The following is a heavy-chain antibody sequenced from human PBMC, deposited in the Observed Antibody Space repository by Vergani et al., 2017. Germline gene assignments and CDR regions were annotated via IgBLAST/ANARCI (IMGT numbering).Heavy chain of an antibody. D-gene: IGHD2-2*01. CDR2: IYYSGST. Sequence: QVQLQESGPGLVKPSQTLSLTCTVSGGSISSGGYYWSWIRQPPGKGLEWIGYIYYSGSTYYNPSLKIRVTISVDTSKNQFSLSLSSVTAADTAVYYCARGGYCSSTSCSSYWYFDLWGRGTLVTVSS. CDR3: ARGGYCSSTSCSSYWYFDL. V-gene: IGHV4-31*03. J-gene: IGHJ2*01. CDR1: GGSISSGGYY.